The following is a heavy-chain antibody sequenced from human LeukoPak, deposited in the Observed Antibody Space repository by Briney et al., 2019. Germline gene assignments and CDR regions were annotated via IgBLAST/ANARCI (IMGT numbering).Heavy chain of an antibody. CDR3: AKSTDTSYGMDV. V-gene: IGHV3-9*01. Sequence: PGGSLRLSCAASGFTFSSYGMHWVRQAPGKGLEWVSGISWNSGSIGYADSVKGRFTISRDNAKNSLYLQMNSLRAEDTALYYCAKSTDTSYGMDVWGQGTTVTVSS. CDR1: GFTFSSYG. J-gene: IGHJ6*02. CDR2: ISWNSGSI.